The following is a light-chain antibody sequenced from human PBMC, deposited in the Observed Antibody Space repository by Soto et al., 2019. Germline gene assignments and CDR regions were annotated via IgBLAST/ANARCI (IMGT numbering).Light chain of an antibody. J-gene: IGKJ1*01. V-gene: IGKV1-39*01. CDR3: QQSYSTPRT. CDR1: QSISSY. Sequence: DIQMTQSPSSLSASVGDRVTITCRASQSISSYLNWYQQKPGKAPKLLIYAASSLQSGVPSRFSGSGFGTDFTLTISSLQPEDIATYYCQQSYSTPRTFGQGTKVDIK. CDR2: AAS.